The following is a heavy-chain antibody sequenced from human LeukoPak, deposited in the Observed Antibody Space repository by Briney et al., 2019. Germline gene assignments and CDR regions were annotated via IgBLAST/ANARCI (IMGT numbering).Heavy chain of an antibody. V-gene: IGHV3-11*03. CDR3: ASLTYYFDSSGYYPGFFQH. CDR1: GCTFSDYY. Sequence: AGSLTLTCAASGCTFSDYYRSWIRQAPGKGLEWVSYICSSNSYTTYEYSMKGRIYADSVKGRFTLSRDNAKISLYLQMNSLRAEDTAVYYCASLTYYFDSSGYYPGFFQHWGQGTLVTVSS. CDR2: ICSSNSYT. J-gene: IGHJ1*01. D-gene: IGHD3-22*01.